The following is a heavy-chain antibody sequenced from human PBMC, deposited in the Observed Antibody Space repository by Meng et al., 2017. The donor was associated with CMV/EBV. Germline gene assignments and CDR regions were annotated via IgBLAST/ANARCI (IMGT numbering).Heavy chain of an antibody. Sequence: SVKVSCKASGFTFTSSAVQWVRQARGQRLECIGWIVVGSGNTNYAQKFQERVTITRDMSTSTAYMELSSLRSEDTAVYYCAAVFGYSSGWYVDYWGQGTLVTVSS. CDR3: AAVFGYSSGWYVDY. V-gene: IGHV1-58*01. CDR1: GFTFTSSA. J-gene: IGHJ4*02. D-gene: IGHD6-19*01. CDR2: IVVGSGNT.